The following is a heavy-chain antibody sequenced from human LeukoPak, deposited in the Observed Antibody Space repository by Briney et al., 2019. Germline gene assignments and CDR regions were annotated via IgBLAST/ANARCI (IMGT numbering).Heavy chain of an antibody. J-gene: IGHJ4*02. Sequence: ASVKVSCKASGGTFSSYAISRGRQAPGQGLEWRGRIIPILGIANYAQKVQGRVTITADKSTSTAYMELSSLRSEDTAVYYCARDREGSGAVDYWGQGTLVTVSS. CDR1: GGTFSSYA. D-gene: IGHD4/OR15-4a*01. CDR2: IIPILGIA. V-gene: IGHV1-69*04. CDR3: ARDREGSGAVDY.